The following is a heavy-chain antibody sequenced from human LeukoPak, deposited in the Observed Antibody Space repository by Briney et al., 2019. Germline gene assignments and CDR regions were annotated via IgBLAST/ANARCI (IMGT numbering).Heavy chain of an antibody. V-gene: IGHV1-69*06. CDR2: IAPISGTP. Sequence: EASVKVSCKASGGTFTHYVISWVRQAPGQGLEWVGGIAPISGTPMYAQRFQGRVTITADTSTYTAYLEMSSLTSEDTAVYYCAREGEYYSESGNLVDASDVWGQGTMVTVSA. CDR3: AREGEYYSESGNLVDASDV. CDR1: GGTFTHYV. J-gene: IGHJ3*01. D-gene: IGHD3-10*01.